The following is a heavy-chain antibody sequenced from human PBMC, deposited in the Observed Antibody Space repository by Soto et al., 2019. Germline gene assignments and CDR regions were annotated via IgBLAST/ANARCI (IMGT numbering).Heavy chain of an antibody. V-gene: IGHV3-64D*08. Sequence: PGGSLRLSCSASGFTFSSYAMHWVRQAPGKGLEYVSSISSNGGRTYCADSVKGRFTISRDNSKNTLYLQMSSLRAEDTAVYYCVKGGNSGGYLNYFDYWGQGTLVTVSS. CDR3: VKGGNSGGYLNYFDY. D-gene: IGHD4-17*01. CDR1: GFTFSSYA. CDR2: ISSNGGRT. J-gene: IGHJ4*02.